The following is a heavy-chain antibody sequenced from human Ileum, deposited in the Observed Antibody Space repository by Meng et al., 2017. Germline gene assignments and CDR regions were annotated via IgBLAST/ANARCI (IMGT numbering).Heavy chain of an antibody. Sequence: GESLKISCAASGFTFSSHAVHWVRQAPGKGLEWVASISNNGSDTYYGDSVKGRFTISRDNSKNTVYLQVKSLGPEDTAVYYCVRKGGTTTTILVGDYWGQGTLVTVSS. V-gene: IGHV3-30*01. CDR1: GFTFSSHA. CDR3: VRKGGTTTTILVGDY. J-gene: IGHJ4*02. CDR2: ISNNGSDT. D-gene: IGHD3-3*01.